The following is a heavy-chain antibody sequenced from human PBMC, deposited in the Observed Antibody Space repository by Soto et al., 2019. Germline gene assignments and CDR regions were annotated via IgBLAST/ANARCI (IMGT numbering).Heavy chain of an antibody. D-gene: IGHD1-26*01. CDR3: ARHLLESYRSTGGSDFGD. J-gene: IGHJ4*02. CDR2: ISSSSYI. V-gene: IGHV3-21*01. Sequence: GGSLSLSCAASGFPFITYTMNWVRQAPGKGLEWVSSISSSSYIYYADSVKGRFTISRDNAKHSLSVQMNSLRAEDRAVYYCARHLLESYRSTGGSDFGDWRQGSLVTV. CDR1: GFPFITYT.